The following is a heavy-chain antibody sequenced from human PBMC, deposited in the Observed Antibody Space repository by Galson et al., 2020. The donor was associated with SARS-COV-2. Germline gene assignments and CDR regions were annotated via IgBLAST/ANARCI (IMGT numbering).Heavy chain of an antibody. CDR3: ARDSVGATKGIDY. CDR2: IYTSGST. J-gene: IGHJ4*02. CDR1: GGSISSGSYY. D-gene: IGHD1-26*01. V-gene: IGHV4-61*09. Sequence: SETLSLTCTVSGGSISSGSYYWSWIRQPAGKGLEWIGHIYTSGSTNYNPSLKSRVTISVDTSKNQFSLKLSSVTAADTAVYYCARDSVGATKGIDYWGQGTLVTVSS.